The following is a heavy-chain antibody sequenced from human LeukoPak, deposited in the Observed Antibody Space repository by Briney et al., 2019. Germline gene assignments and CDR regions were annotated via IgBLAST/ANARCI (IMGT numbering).Heavy chain of an antibody. CDR2: IYYSGST. CDR1: GGSISSSSYY. Sequence: NPSETLSLTCTVSGGSISSSSYYWGWLRQPPGKGLEWIGSIYYSGSTYYNPSLKSRVTISVDTSKNQFSLKLSSVTAADTAVYYCARGRNYPERSSIAARPDPYYYYYYGMDVWGQGTTVAVSS. J-gene: IGHJ6*02. V-gene: IGHV4-39*01. CDR3: ARGRNYPERSSIAARPDPYYYYYYGMDV. D-gene: IGHD6-6*01.